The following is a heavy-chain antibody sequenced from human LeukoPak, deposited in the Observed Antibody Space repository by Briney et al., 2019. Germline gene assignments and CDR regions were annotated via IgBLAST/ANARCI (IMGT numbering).Heavy chain of an antibody. V-gene: IGHV3-9*01. CDR1: GFTFDDYA. J-gene: IGHJ4*02. D-gene: IGHD1-26*01. CDR3: AIGRGSYYRLDYFDY. Sequence: PGRSLRLSCAASGFTFDDYAMHWVRQAPGKGLEWVSGISWNSGSIGYADSVKGRFTISRDNAKNSLYLQMNSLRAEDTALYYCAIGRGSYYRLDYFDYWGQGTLVTVSS. CDR2: ISWNSGSI.